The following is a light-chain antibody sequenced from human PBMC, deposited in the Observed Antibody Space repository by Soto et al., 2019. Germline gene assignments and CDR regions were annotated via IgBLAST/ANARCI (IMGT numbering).Light chain of an antibody. Sequence: DNQMTQSPSTLSASVGDRVTITCRASQSISSWLAWYQQKPGKAPKLLIDKASSLESGVPSRFSGSGSGTEFTLTISSLQPDDFATYYCQQYNSYSYTFGQGTKLEIK. V-gene: IGKV1-5*03. CDR1: QSISSW. J-gene: IGKJ2*01. CDR3: QQYNSYSYT. CDR2: KAS.